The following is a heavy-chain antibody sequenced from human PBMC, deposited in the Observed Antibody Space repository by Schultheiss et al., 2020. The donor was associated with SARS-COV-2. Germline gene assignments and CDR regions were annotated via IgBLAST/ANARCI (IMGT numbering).Heavy chain of an antibody. Sequence: GGSLRLSCAASGFTFSSYGMHWVRQAPGKGLEWVAFIRYDGSNKYYADSVKGRFTISRDNAKNTLYLQMNSLRAEDTAVYYCARVYYYDSSGYRDWGQGTLVTVSS. CDR1: GFTFSSYG. CDR3: ARVYYYDSSGYRD. J-gene: IGHJ4*02. CDR2: IRYDGSNK. D-gene: IGHD3-22*01. V-gene: IGHV3-30*02.